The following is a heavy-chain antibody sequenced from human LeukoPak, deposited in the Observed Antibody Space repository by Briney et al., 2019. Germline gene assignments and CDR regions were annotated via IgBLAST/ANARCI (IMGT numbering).Heavy chain of an antibody. CDR1: GGSFSGYY. Sequence: SETLSLTCAVYGGSFSGYYWSWIRQPPGKGLEWIGEINHSGSTNYNPSLKSRVTISVDTSKNQFSLQLNSVTPEDTAVYYCARGGLISLANTPLGAFDIWGQGTMVSVSS. J-gene: IGHJ3*02. CDR2: INHSGST. D-gene: IGHD3/OR15-3a*01. V-gene: IGHV4-34*01. CDR3: ARGGLISLANTPLGAFDI.